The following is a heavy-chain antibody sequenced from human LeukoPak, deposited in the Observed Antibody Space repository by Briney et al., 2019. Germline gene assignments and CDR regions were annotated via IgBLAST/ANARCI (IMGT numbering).Heavy chain of an antibody. CDR2: IYSGGST. V-gene: IGHV3-53*01. CDR1: GFTVSSNF. Sequence: PGGSLRLSCAASGFTVSSNFMSWVRQAPGKGLEWVSVIYSGGSTYYADSVKGRFTISRDNSKNTLYLQMNSLRAEDTAVYYCARWFGELSITTPKYYFDYWGQGTLVTVSS. D-gene: IGHD3-10*01. J-gene: IGHJ4*02. CDR3: ARWFGELSITTPKYYFDY.